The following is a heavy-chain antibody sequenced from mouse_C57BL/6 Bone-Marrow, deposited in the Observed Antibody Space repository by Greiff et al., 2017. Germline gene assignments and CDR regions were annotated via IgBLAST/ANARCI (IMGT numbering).Heavy chain of an antibody. J-gene: IGHJ1*03. V-gene: IGHV14-3*01. CDR2: IDPANGNT. CDR1: GFNIKNTY. Sequence: VQLQQSVAELVRPGASVKLSCTASGFNIKNTYMHWVKQRPEQGLEWIGRIDPANGNTKYAPKFQGKATRTADTSSNTAYLQLSSLTSDDTAIYYCARREYYGSSPWYFDVWGTGTTVTVSA. CDR3: ARREYYGSSPWYFDV. D-gene: IGHD1-1*01.